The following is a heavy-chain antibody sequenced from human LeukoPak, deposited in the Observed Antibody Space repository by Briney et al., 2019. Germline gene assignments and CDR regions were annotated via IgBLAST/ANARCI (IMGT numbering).Heavy chain of an antibody. V-gene: IGHV4-34*01. D-gene: IGHD6-13*01. CDR2: INHSGST. CDR1: GGSFSGYY. CDR3: ARSLRGIAAAGTRVNWFDP. J-gene: IGHJ5*02. Sequence: SETLSLTCAVYGGSFSGYYWSWIRQPPGKGLEWIGEINHSGSTNYNPSLKSRVTISVDTSKNQFSLKLSSVTAADTAVYYCARSLRGIAAAGTRVNWFDPWGQGTLVTVSS.